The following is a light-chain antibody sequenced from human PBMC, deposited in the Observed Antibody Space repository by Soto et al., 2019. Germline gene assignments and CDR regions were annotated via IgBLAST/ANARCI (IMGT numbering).Light chain of an antibody. J-gene: IGKJ1*01. CDR3: QQYNNYRT. V-gene: IGKV1-5*03. Sequence: DIQMTQSPSTLSASVGDRVTITCRASQSISSWLAWYQQKPGKAPKLLIYKASSLESGVPSRFSGSGSGTEFTLTISSLQPDDFATYYCQQYNNYRTFGQGTKV. CDR1: QSISSW. CDR2: KAS.